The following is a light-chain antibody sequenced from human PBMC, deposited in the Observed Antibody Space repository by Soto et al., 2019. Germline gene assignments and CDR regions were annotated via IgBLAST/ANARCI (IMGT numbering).Light chain of an antibody. Sequence: QLVLTQSPSASASLGASVKLTCTLSSGHSSYAIAWHQQHPEKGPRYLMKLNSAGSHSKGDGIPDRFSGSSSGAERYLTISSLQSEDAADYYCQTWGTGIQVFGGGTKLTVL. V-gene: IGLV4-69*01. J-gene: IGLJ2*01. CDR3: QTWGTGIQV. CDR1: SGHSSYA. CDR2: LNSAGSH.